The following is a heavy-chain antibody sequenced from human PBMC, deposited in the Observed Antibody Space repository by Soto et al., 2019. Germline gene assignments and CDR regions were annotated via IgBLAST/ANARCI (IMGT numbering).Heavy chain of an antibody. Sequence: ASVKVSCKASGYTFTGYDINWVRQATGQGLEWMGWMNPHSGNTAYAQKFQDRVTMTRNISITTAYMELNSLTSEDTAVYYCARRLSCGGGTCYFSYNMDVWGKGTTVTVSS. CDR3: ARRLSCGGGTCYFSYNMDV. CDR2: MNPHSGNT. CDR1: GYTFTGYD. D-gene: IGHD2-15*01. V-gene: IGHV1-8*01. J-gene: IGHJ6*03.